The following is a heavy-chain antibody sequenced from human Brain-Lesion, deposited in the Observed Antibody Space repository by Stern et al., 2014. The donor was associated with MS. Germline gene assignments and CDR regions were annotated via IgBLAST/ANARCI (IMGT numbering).Heavy chain of an antibody. J-gene: IGHJ3*02. CDR1: GYRFDNYW. CDR3: ARTYSSGWYGGHAFDI. V-gene: IGHV5-51*01. Sequence: VQLAQSGAEVKKHGESLKISCKGSGYRFDNYWIGWVRQNPGKALEWMGIIFTADTDARYSPSLQGEVTISADKSISTVYLQWSSLKASDAAMYYCARTYSSGWYGGHAFDIWGQGTMVTVSS. CDR2: IFTADTDA. D-gene: IGHD6-19*01.